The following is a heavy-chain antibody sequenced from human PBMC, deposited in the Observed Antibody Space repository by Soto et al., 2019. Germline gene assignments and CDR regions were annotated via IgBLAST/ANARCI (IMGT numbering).Heavy chain of an antibody. CDR1: GGSISSRSYY. Sequence: SETLSLTCTVSGGSISSRSYYWGWIRQPPGKGLEWIGTIYYNGSTYYNPSLKNRLSISVDTSKNQFSLRLSSLTAADTAVYYCAREGATIFGVVILTWFDPWGQGALVTVSS. J-gene: IGHJ5*02. D-gene: IGHD3-3*01. CDR3: AREGATIFGVVILTWFDP. V-gene: IGHV4-39*02. CDR2: IYYNGST.